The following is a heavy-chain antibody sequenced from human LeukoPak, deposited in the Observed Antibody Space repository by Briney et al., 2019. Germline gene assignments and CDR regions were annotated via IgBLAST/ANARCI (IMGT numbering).Heavy chain of an antibody. Sequence: GGSLRLSCAASGFTFDDYAMHWVRQAPGKGPEWVSGISWNSGSIGYADSVKGRFTISRDNAKNSLYLQMNSLRAEDTALYYCAKDPHPYYYDSSGPNYFDYWGQGTLVTVSS. D-gene: IGHD3-22*01. CDR2: ISWNSGSI. J-gene: IGHJ4*02. CDR1: GFTFDDYA. CDR3: AKDPHPYYYDSSGPNYFDY. V-gene: IGHV3-9*01.